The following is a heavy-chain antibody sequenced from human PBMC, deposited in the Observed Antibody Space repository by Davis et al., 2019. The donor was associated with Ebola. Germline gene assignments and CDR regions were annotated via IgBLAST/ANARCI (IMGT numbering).Heavy chain of an antibody. CDR1: GFTFNSYD. CDR3: ARVGAGGGFDY. Sequence: GGSLRLSCAAPGFTFNSYDMHWVRQAPGKGLEWVAVIWYDGSNKYYADSVKGRFTISRDNSKNTLYLQMNSLRAEDTAVYYCARVGAGGGFDYWGQGTLVTVSS. D-gene: IGHD1-26*01. CDR2: IWYDGSNK. V-gene: IGHV3-33*01. J-gene: IGHJ4*02.